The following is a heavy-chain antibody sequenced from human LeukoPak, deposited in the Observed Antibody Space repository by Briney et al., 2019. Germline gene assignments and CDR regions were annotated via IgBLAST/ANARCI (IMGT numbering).Heavy chain of an antibody. CDR3: ARDAFGVASRDYYMDV. D-gene: IGHD3-3*01. J-gene: IGHJ6*03. V-gene: IGHV4-39*07. CDR1: GGFISSSSYY. CDR2: IYYSGST. Sequence: PSETLSLTCTVSGGFISSSSYYWGWIRQPPGKGLEWIGSIYYSGSTYYNPSLKSRVTISVDTSKNQFSLKLSSVTAADTAVYYCARDAFGVASRDYYMDVWGKGTTVTVSS.